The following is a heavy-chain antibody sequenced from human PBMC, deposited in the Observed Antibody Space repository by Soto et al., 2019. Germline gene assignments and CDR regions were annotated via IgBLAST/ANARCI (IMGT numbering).Heavy chain of an antibody. CDR1: GFTFSSYA. J-gene: IGHJ6*03. CDR2: ISSNGGST. D-gene: IGHD5-18*01. V-gene: IGHV3-64*01. CDR3: ASSRGYSYGPYYYYMDV. Sequence: GGSLRLSCAASGFTFSSYAMHWVRQAPGKGLEYVSAISSNGGSTYYANSVKGRFTISRDNSKNTLYLQMGSLRAEDMAVYYCASSRGYSYGPYYYYMDVWGKGTTVTVSS.